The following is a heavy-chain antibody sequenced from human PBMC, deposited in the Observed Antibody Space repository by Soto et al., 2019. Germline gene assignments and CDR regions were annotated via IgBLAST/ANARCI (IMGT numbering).Heavy chain of an antibody. D-gene: IGHD6-19*01. CDR1: GFTFSSYA. V-gene: IGHV3-23*01. Sequence: GGSLRLSCAASGFTFSSYAMRWVRQAPGKGLEWVSTISGSGGSTYYADSVKGRFTISRDNSKNTLYLQMNSLRAEDTAVYYCAKFVSVAGPFDYWGQGTLVTVSS. CDR2: ISGSGGST. J-gene: IGHJ4*02. CDR3: AKFVSVAGPFDY.